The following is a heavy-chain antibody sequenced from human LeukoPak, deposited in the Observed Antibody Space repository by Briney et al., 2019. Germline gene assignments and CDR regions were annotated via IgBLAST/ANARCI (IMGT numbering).Heavy chain of an antibody. V-gene: IGHV4-59*01. CDR3: ARDHFRSSVVVPAAIMNWFDP. CDR1: GDSISIYY. J-gene: IGHJ5*02. D-gene: IGHD2-2*01. CDR2: IYNSGST. Sequence: PSETLSLTCSVSGDSISIYYWSWIRQPPGKGLEWIGYIYNSGSTNYNPSLKSRVTISVDTSKNQFSLKLTSVTAADTAVYYCARDHFRSSVVVPAAIMNWFDPWGQGTLVTVSS.